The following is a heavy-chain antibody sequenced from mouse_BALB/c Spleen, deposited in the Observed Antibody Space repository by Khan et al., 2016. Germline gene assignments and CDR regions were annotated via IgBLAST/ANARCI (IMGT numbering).Heavy chain of an antibody. CDR1: GYTFSSYW. CDR3: ARTDRRGYFDY. CDR2: ILPGSGST. J-gene: IGHJ2*01. V-gene: IGHV1-9*01. Sequence: QVQLQQSGAELMKPGASVKISCKATGYTFSSYWIEWVKQRPGHGLEWIGEILPGSGSTNYNEKFRGKATFTADTSSTTAYMQLSSLTSVDSAVLYCARTDRRGYFDYWGQGTTLTVSS.